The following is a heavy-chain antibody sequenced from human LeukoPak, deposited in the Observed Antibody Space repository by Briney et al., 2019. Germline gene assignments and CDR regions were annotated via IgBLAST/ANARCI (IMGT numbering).Heavy chain of an antibody. CDR2: IIPIFGTA. Sequence: GASVKVSCKASGGTFSSYAISWVRQAPGQGLEWMGGIIPIFGTANYAQKFQGRVTITADESTSTAYMELSSLRSEDTAVYYCARGGRAGSTLTPDYYMDVWGKGTTVTISS. CDR3: ARGGRAGSTLTPDYYMDV. D-gene: IGHD5-24*01. J-gene: IGHJ6*03. V-gene: IGHV1-69*13. CDR1: GGTFSSYA.